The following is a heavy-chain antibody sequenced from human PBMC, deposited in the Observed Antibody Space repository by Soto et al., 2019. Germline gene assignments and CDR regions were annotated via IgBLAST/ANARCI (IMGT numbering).Heavy chain of an antibody. Sequence: SETLSLTCTVSGGSISDDYWSWFRQPPGKGLEWIGDIYHTGSTTYNPSLKSRLTISLDTSKNQFSLRLSSVTAADTALYYCARGVGYAGVDYWGQGTVVTVSS. CDR1: GGSISDDY. CDR3: ARGVGYAGVDY. J-gene: IGHJ4*02. D-gene: IGHD5-12*01. CDR2: IYHTGST. V-gene: IGHV4-59*12.